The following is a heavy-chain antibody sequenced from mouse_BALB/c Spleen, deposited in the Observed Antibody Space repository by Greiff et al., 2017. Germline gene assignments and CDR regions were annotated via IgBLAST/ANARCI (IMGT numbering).Heavy chain of an antibody. V-gene: IGHV1-5*01. J-gene: IGHJ3*01. CDR2: IYPGNSDT. Sequence: VQLKQSGTVLARPGASVKMSCKASGYTFTSYWMHWVKQRPGQGLEWIGAIYPGNSDTSYNQKFKGKAKLTAVTSTSTAYMELSSLTNEDSAVYYCTRGRDYYGSSYAWFAYWGQGTLVTVSA. CDR1: GYTFTSYW. CDR3: TRGRDYYGSSYAWFAY. D-gene: IGHD1-1*01.